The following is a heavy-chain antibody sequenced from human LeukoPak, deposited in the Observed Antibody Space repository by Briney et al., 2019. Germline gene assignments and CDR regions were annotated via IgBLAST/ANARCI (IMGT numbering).Heavy chain of an antibody. J-gene: IGHJ4*02. V-gene: IGHV3-30*04. Sequence: PGRSLRLSCAASGFTFNSYAMHWVRQAPGKGLEWVAVISYDGSNKYYADSVKGRFTISRDNSKNTLYLQMNSLRAEDTAVYYCARDSTVTSPFDYWDQGTLVTVSS. CDR2: ISYDGSNK. CDR1: GFTFNSYA. D-gene: IGHD4-17*01. CDR3: ARDSTVTSPFDY.